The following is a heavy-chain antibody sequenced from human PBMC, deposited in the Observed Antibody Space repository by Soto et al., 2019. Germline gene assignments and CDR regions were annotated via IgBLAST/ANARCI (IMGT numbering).Heavy chain of an antibody. J-gene: IGHJ4*02. CDR3: ARDGSSADIVVVPAAISALDY. D-gene: IGHD2-2*01. V-gene: IGHV4-34*01. CDR2: INHSGST. CDR1: GGSFSGYY. Sequence: QVQLQQWGAGLLKPSETLSLTCAVYGGSFSGYYWSWIRQPPGKGLEWIGEINHSGSTNYNPSLKSRVTISVDTYKNQFSLKLSSVTAADTAVYYCARDGSSADIVVVPAAISALDYWGQGTLVTVSS.